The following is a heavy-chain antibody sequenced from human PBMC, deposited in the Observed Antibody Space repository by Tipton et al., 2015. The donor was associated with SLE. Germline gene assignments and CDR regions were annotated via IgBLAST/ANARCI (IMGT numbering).Heavy chain of an antibody. CDR1: GGSISSHY. D-gene: IGHD6-13*01. CDR2: IYYSGST. J-gene: IGHJ3*02. CDR3: ARVLVSSWLSFAFDI. Sequence: TLSLTCTVSGGSISSHYWSWIRQPPGKGLEWIGYIYYSGSTNYNPSLKSRVTISVDTSKNQFSLKLSSVTAADTAVYYCARVLVSSWLSFAFDIWGQGTIVSRSS. V-gene: IGHV4-59*11.